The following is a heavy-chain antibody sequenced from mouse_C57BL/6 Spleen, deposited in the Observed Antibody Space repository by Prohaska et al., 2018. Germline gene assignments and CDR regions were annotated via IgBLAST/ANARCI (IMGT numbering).Heavy chain of an antibody. Sequence: EVQLLETGGGLVQPGGSRGLSCEGSGFTFSGFWMSWVRQTPGKTLEWIRDINSDGSEINYEPAIKDRFTIFRDKDKSTLYLQMSNVRSEDTATYFCMRYGSSYWYFDVWGTGTTVTVSS. CDR2: INSDGSEI. CDR1: GFTFSGFW. J-gene: IGHJ1*03. V-gene: IGHV11-2*01. CDR3: MRYGSSYWYFDV. D-gene: IGHD1-1*01.